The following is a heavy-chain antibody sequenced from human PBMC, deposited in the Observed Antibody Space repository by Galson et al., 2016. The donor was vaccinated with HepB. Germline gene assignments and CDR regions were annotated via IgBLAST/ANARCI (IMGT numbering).Heavy chain of an antibody. CDR3: AKEGVAYSNYVYGMDG. CDR2: ISGSGGST. J-gene: IGHJ6*02. Sequence: SLRLSCAASGFTFTTYAMSWVRQVPGKGLEWVSSISGSGGSTYDADAVKGRFTISRDNSKNTLDLQMNSLRAEDTAVYYCAKEGVAYSNYVYGMDGWGQGTTVTVSS. CDR1: GFTFTTYA. V-gene: IGHV3-23*01. D-gene: IGHD4-11*01.